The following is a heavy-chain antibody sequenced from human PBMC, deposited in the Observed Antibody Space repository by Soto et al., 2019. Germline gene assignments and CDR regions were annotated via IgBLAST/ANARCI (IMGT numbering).Heavy chain of an antibody. CDR1: GCTFSTYD. CDR3: AKDHTQGYYYMDV. Sequence: GGSLTLSSAASGCTFSTYDMSRFRHAPGKGLEWVSVISGSCSTTYYADSVKGRFTISRDNSKNTLYLQMNSRRAEDTAVYYCAKDHTQGYYYMDVWGKGTTVTVSS. V-gene: IGHV3-23*01. CDR2: ISGSCSTT. J-gene: IGHJ6*03.